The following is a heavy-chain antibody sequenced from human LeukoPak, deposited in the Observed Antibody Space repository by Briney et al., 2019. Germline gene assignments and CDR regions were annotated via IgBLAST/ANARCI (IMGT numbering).Heavy chain of an antibody. J-gene: IGHJ4*02. CDR1: GGSISSYY. Sequence: PSETLSLTCTVSGGSISSYYWSWIRQPPGKGLEWIGYIYYSGSTNYNPSLKSRVTISVDTSKNQLSLKLSSVTAADTAVYYCARGVDHPDFDYWGQGTLVTVSS. V-gene: IGHV4-59*01. CDR3: ARGVDHPDFDY. CDR2: IYYSGST.